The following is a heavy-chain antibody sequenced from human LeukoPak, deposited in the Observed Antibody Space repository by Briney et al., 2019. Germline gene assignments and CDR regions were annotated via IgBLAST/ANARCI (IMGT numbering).Heavy chain of an antibody. D-gene: IGHD3-10*01. CDR2: INHSGST. Sequence: SETLSLTCAVYGGSFSGYYWSWIRPPPGKGLEWIGEINHSGSTNYNPSLKSRVTISVDTSKNQFSLKLSSVTAADTAVYYCAREDYYGSGSIDYWGQGTLVTVSS. CDR3: AREDYYGSGSIDY. CDR1: GGSFSGYY. V-gene: IGHV4-34*01. J-gene: IGHJ4*02.